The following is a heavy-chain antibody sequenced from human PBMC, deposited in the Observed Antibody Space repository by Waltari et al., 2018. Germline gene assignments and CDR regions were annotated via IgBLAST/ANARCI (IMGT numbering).Heavy chain of an antibody. V-gene: IGHV1-2*06. J-gene: IGHJ4*02. D-gene: IGHD3-3*01. CDR2: INPSSGGT. CDR1: GGTFSSYA. Sequence: QVQLVQSGAEVKKPGSSVKVSCKASGGTFSSYAISWVRQAPGQGLEWMGRINPSSGGTNYAQNFQGRVTMTRDTSISTAYMEVTRLRSDDTAVYYCASGERSTDFWSGYYFDYWGQGALVTVSS. CDR3: ASGERSTDFWSGYYFDY.